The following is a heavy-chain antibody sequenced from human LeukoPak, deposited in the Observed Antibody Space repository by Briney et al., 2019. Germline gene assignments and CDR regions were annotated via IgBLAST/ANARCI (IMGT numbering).Heavy chain of an antibody. CDR1: GYTLTELS. V-gene: IGHV1-24*01. CDR3: ATSVYARGTIDY. CDR2: FDPEDGET. D-gene: IGHD2-8*01. Sequence: ASVKVSCKVSGYTLTELSMHWVRQAPGKGREWMGGFDPEDGETIYAQKFQGRVTMTEDTSTDTAYMELSSLRSEDTAVYYCATSVYARGTIDYLGQGTLVTVSS. J-gene: IGHJ4*02.